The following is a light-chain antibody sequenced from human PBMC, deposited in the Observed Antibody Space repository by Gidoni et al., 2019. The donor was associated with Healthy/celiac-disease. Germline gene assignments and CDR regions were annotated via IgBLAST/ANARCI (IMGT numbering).Light chain of an antibody. V-gene: IGKV3-20*01. J-gene: IGKJ4*01. CDR2: GAS. Sequence: EIVLTQSPGTLSLSPGQSATLSCRASQSISSSQLAWYQQKPGQAPRPLMYGASSRATCIPDRFSGSGSGTDFTLTISRLEPEDFAVYYCQHFGNFGGGTKVE. CDR3: QHFGN. CDR1: QSISSSQ.